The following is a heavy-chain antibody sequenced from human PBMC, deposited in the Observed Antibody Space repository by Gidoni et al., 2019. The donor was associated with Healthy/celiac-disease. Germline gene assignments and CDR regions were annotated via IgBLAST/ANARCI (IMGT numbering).Heavy chain of an antibody. V-gene: IGHV1-2*04. J-gene: IGHJ4*02. CDR3: ARSSSSVGREFDY. CDR2: FNPNSGGT. CDR1: GYPFTGSY. Sequence: QVQLVQSGAEVKKPGASVKVSCKASGYPFTGSYMHWVRQAPGQGLRVMGWFNPNSGGTNYAQKFQGWVTMTRDTSISTAYMELSRLRSDDTAVYYCARSSSSVGREFDYWGQGTLVTVSS. D-gene: IGHD6-6*01.